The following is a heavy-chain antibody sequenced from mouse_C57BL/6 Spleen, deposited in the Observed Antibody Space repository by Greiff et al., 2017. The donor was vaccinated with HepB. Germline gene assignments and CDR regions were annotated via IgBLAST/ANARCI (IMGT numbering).Heavy chain of an antibody. V-gene: IGHV1-5*01. CDR3: TRISYYEGNYYAMDY. CDR2: IYPGNSDT. D-gene: IGHD1-1*01. J-gene: IGHJ4*01. Sequence: VQLQQSGTVLARPGASVKMSCKTSGYTFTSYWMHWVKQRPGQGLEWIGAIYPGNSDTSYNQKFKGKAKLTAVTSASTAYMELSSLTNEDSAVYYCTRISYYEGNYYAMDYWGQGTSVTVSS. CDR1: GYTFTSYW.